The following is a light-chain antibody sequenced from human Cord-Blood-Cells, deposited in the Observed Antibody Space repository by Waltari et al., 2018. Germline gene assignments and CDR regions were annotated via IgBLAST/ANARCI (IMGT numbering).Light chain of an antibody. Sequence: DIVMTPSPATLSVSPGERATLSCRASQSVSSNFAWYQQKPGQAPRLLIYGASTRATGIPARFSGSGSGTEFTVTISSLQSEDFAVYYCQQYNNWPLTFGGGTKVEIK. CDR2: GAS. J-gene: IGKJ4*01. CDR1: QSVSSN. CDR3: QQYNNWPLT. V-gene: IGKV3-15*01.